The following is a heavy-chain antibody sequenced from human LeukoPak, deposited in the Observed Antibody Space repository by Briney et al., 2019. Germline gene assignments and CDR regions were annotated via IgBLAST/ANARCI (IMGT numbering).Heavy chain of an antibody. CDR1: GYSFNSYW. CDR3: ARRDCSGGSCYSLSLGGINY. CDR2: IYPGDSDT. V-gene: IGHV5-51*01. Sequence: GESLKISCEGSGYSFNSYWIGWVRQMPGKGLEWMGIIYPGDSDTRYSPSFQGQVTISADKSISTAYLQWSSLKASDTAMYYCARRDCSGGSCYSLSLGGINYWGQGTLVTVSS. J-gene: IGHJ4*02. D-gene: IGHD2-15*01.